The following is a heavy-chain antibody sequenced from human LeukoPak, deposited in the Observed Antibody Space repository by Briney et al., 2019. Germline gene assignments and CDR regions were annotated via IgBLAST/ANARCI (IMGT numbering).Heavy chain of an antibody. Sequence: ASVKVSCKASGYTFTSYGISWVRQAPGQGLEWMGWISAYIGNTNYVQKLQGRVTMTTDTSTSTAYMELRSLRSAVTAVYYCARGGDYSAIFGVVIPCGYFDIWGQGTMVTVSS. J-gene: IGHJ3*02. V-gene: IGHV1-18*01. CDR1: GYTFTSYG. CDR2: ISAYIGNT. D-gene: IGHD3-3*01. CDR3: ARGGDYSAIFGVVIPCGYFDI.